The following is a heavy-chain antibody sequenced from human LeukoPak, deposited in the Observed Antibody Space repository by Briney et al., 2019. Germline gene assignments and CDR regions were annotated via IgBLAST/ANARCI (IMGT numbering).Heavy chain of an antibody. D-gene: IGHD3-22*01. CDR2: KNQGGSEK. CDR3: LRENHDSGWSFDY. CDR1: GFTFSSYG. J-gene: IGHJ4*02. Sequence: GGSLRLSCSAPGFTFSSYGMNWVRLAPGKGLEWVANKNQGGSEKYYVDSVKGRFTISRDNAKNSLYLEMNSLRAEDTAVYYCLRENHDSGWSFDYWGQGTLVTVSS. V-gene: IGHV3-7*01.